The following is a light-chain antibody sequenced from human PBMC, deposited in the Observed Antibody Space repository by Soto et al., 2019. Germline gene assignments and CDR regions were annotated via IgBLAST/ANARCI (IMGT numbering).Light chain of an antibody. CDR2: KAS. CDR3: QQYNSYSPT. CDR1: QNINTY. V-gene: IGKV1-5*03. J-gene: IGKJ1*01. Sequence: DIQMTQSPSSLSASVGDRVTITCRASQNINTYLNWYQRKPGKAPNLLIYKASRLESGVPSRFSGSGSETEFTLTISGLQPGDSATYYCQQYNSYSPTFGQGTKVDIK.